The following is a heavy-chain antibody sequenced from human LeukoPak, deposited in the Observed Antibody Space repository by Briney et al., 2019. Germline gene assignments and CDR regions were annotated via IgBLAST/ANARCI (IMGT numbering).Heavy chain of an antibody. J-gene: IGHJ4*02. Sequence: ASVKVSCKASGYTFTSYYMHWVRQAPGQGLEWVGIINPSGGSTSYAQKFQGRVTMTRDMSTSTVYMELSSLRSEDTAVYYCASVGGTYSYGDFDYWGQGTLVTVSP. V-gene: IGHV1-46*01. CDR3: ASVGGTYSYGDFDY. CDR2: INPSGGST. D-gene: IGHD5-18*01. CDR1: GYTFTSYY.